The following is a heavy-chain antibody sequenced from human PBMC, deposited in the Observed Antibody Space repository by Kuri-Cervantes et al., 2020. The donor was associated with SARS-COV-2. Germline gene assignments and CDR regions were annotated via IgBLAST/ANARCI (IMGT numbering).Heavy chain of an antibody. CDR1: GFTLSNAW. J-gene: IGHJ6*03. V-gene: IGHV3-23*01. Sequence: GESLKISCAASGFTLSNAWMSWVRQAPGKGLEWASAISGSGGSTYYADSVKGRFTISRDNSKNTLYLQMNSLRAEDTAVYYCAKDERYCSSTSCYLIPVYYYYYMDVWGRGTTVTVSS. D-gene: IGHD2-2*01. CDR2: ISGSGGST. CDR3: AKDERYCSSTSCYLIPVYYYYYMDV.